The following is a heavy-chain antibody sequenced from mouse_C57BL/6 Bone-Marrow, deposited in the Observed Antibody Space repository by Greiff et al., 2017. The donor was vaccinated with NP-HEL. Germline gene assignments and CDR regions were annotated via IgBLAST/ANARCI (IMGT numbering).Heavy chain of an antibody. CDR3: ARSGCDGVLDD. J-gene: IGHJ4*01. V-gene: IGHV1-53*01. CDR2: INPRNGGT. CDR1: GYTFTSYW. D-gene: IGHD3-1*01. Sequence: QVQLQQPGTELVKPGASVKLSCKASGYTFTSYWMHWVKQRPGQGLEWIGNINPRNGGTNYNEKFKSKATLTVDKSSSTAYMPLSSLTSEDSAVYSCARSGCDGVLDDWGQVTSVTVS.